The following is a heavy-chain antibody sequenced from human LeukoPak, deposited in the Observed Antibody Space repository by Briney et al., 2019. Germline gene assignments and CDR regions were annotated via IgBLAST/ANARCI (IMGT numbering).Heavy chain of an antibody. J-gene: IGHJ5*02. CDR3: ARMGAYGERRFDP. D-gene: IGHD3-16*01. V-gene: IGHV5-51*01. CDR2: IYPGDSDT. CDR1: GYSFTSYW. Sequence: GESLKISFKGSGYSFTSYWIGWVRQMPGKDLEWMGIIYPGDSDTRYSPSFQGQVTISADKSISTAYLQWSNLKASDTAMYSCARMGAYGERRFDPWGQGNLVTVSS.